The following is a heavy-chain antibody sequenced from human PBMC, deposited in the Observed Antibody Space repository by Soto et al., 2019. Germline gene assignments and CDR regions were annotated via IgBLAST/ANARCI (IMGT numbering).Heavy chain of an antibody. CDR2: ISGSGGST. D-gene: IGHD2-21*02. V-gene: IGHV3-23*01. CDR1: GFTFSSYA. CDR3: AKDLKVTQREDYFDY. J-gene: IGHJ4*02. Sequence: PGGSLRLSCAASGFTFSSYAMSWVRQAPGKELEWVSAISGSGGSTYYAESVKGRFTISRDNSKNTLYLQMNSLRAEDTAVYYCAKDLKVTQREDYFDYWGQGTLVTVSS.